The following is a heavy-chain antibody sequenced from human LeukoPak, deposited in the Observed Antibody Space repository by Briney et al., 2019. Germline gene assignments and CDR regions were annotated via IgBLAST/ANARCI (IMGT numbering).Heavy chain of an antibody. D-gene: IGHD3-22*01. CDR2: IIPIFGTA. CDR3: ASVLYYYDSSGYYPY. V-gene: IGHV1-69*13. CDR1: GYTFTSYS. Sequence: SVKVSCKASGYTFTSYSVHWVRQAPGQGLEWMGGIIPIFGTANYAQKFQGRVTITADESTSTAYMELSSLRSEDTAVYYCASVLYYYDSSGYYPYWGQGTLVTVSS. J-gene: IGHJ4*02.